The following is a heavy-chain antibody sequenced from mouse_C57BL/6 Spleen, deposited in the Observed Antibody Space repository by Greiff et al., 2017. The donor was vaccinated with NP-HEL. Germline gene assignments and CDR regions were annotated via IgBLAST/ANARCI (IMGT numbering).Heavy chain of an antibody. D-gene: IGHD1-1*01. CDR1: GYTFTSYW. CDR2: IDPSDSET. V-gene: IGHV1-52*01. CDR3: ARAGGYGSSPCWYYDV. J-gene: IGHJ1*03. Sequence: QVQLQQPGAELVRPGSSVKLSCKASGYTFTSYWMHWVKQRPIQGLEWIGNIDPSDSETHYNQKFKDKATLTVDKSSSTAYMQLSSLTSEDSAVYYCARAGGYGSSPCWYYDVWGTGTTVTVSS.